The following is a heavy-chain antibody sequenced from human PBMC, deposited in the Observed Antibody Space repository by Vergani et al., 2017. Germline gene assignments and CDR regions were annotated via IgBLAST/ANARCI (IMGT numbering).Heavy chain of an antibody. D-gene: IGHD1-14*01. CDR2: INHSGST. CDR3: ARGGRWSGRTTYFDY. CDR1: GGSFSGYY. V-gene: IGHV4-34*01. J-gene: IGHJ4*02. Sequence: QVQLQQWGAGLLKPSETLSLTCAVYGGSFSGYYWSWIRQPPGKGLEWIGEINHSGSTNYNPSLKSRVTIAVDTSKNQFPLKLSSVTAADTAVYYCARGGRWSGRTTYFDYWGQGTMVTVSS.